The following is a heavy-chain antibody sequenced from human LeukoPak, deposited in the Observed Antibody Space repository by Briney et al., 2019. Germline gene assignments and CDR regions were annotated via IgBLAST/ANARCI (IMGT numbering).Heavy chain of an antibody. Sequence: ASDTLSLTCTVSGDSISRITYYWAWIRQPPGKGLDWIGSVYYGRSPYFNPSLESRATISVDTSKNHFSLKMSSVTAADTAVYYCARSSGTGTFSYWGQGTLVTVSS. CDR3: ARSSGTGTFSY. D-gene: IGHD6-25*01. V-gene: IGHV4-39*02. CDR1: GDSISRITYY. CDR2: VYYGRSP. J-gene: IGHJ4*02.